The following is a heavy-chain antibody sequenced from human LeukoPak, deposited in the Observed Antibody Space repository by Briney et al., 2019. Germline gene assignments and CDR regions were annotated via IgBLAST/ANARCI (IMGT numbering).Heavy chain of an antibody. J-gene: IGHJ1*01. D-gene: IGHD3-3*01. CDR1: GYIFTGYY. CDR2: INPNSGGT. CDR3: ARGVEKITIFGVVIIFPYLPAEYFQH. Sequence: ASVKVSCKASGYIFTGYYMHWVRQAPGQGLEWMGWINPNSGGTNYAQKFQGRVTMTRDTSISTAYMELSRLRSDDTAVYYCARGVEKITIFGVVIIFPYLPAEYFQHWGQGTLVTVSS. V-gene: IGHV1-2*02.